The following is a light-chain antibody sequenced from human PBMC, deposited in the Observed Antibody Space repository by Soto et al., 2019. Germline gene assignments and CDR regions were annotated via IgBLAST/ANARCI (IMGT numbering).Light chain of an antibody. Sequence: EIVLTQSPGTLSFSPGDRATLSCRASQSVDNDLAWYQQKPGQPPRLLIYDASTRATGIPARFSGSQSGTEFTLTISSLLSEDFAVYFCQQYNNWPLTFGGGTKVDIK. CDR2: DAS. CDR3: QQYNNWPLT. CDR1: QSVDND. V-gene: IGKV3D-15*01. J-gene: IGKJ4*01.